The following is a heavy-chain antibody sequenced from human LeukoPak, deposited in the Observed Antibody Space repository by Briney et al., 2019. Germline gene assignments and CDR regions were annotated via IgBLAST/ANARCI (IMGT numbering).Heavy chain of an antibody. Sequence: GGSLRLSCTASGFSFSYYTMNWVRQAPGKGLECIGFIRCKVYGGTTEYAASVKGRFTISRDDSKSIAYLQMNSLKTDDTAVYYCTRDPYYFDSSGYYHHAFDIWGQGTMGAVSS. J-gene: IGHJ3*02. V-gene: IGHV3-49*04. CDR1: GFSFSYYT. CDR2: IRCKVYGGTT. D-gene: IGHD3-22*01. CDR3: TRDPYYFDSSGYYHHAFDI.